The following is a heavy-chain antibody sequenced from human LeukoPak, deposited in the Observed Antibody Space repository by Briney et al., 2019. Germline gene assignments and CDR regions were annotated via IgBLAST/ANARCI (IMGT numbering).Heavy chain of an antibody. D-gene: IGHD3-3*01. CDR1: GFTFSSYE. CDR2: ISSSGSTI. Sequence: GGSLRLSCAASGFTFSSYEMNWVRQAPGKGLEWVSYISSSGSTIYYADSVKGRFTISRDNAKNTLHLQMNSLRAEATAVYYCARGGYYGSGRYYFDSWGQGTLVTVSS. V-gene: IGHV3-48*03. CDR3: ARGGYYGSGRYYFDS. J-gene: IGHJ4*02.